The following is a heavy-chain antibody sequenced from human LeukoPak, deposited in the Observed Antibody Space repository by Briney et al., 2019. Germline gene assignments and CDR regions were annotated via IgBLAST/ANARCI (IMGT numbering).Heavy chain of an antibody. CDR3: AREEGRNFGY. Sequence: SQTLSLTCAISGDSVSSNTATWNWIRQSPSRGLEWLGRTYYRSKWHNEYALSVKSRISIDPDTSKNHFSLQLNSVTPEDTAVYYCAREEGRNFGYWGQGTLITVSS. CDR1: GDSVSSNTAT. V-gene: IGHV6-1*01. J-gene: IGHJ4*02. CDR2: TYYRSKWHN.